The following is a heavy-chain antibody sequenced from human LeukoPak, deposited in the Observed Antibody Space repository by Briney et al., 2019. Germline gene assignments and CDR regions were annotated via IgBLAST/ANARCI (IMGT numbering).Heavy chain of an antibody. V-gene: IGHV3-30-3*01. Sequence: GGSLRLSCAASGFTFSSYAMHWVRQAPGKGLEWVAVISYDGSNKYYADSVKGRFTISRDNSKNTLYLQMNSLRAEDTAVYYCARDRQNCSGGSCWSALYYFDYWGQGTLVTVSS. D-gene: IGHD2-15*01. CDR2: ISYDGSNK. J-gene: IGHJ4*02. CDR1: GFTFSSYA. CDR3: ARDRQNCSGGSCWSALYYFDY.